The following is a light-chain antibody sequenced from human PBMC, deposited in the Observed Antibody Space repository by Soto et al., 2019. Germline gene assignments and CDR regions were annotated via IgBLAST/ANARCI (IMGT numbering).Light chain of an antibody. Sequence: QSALTQPPSASGSPGQSVSISCTGTSSDVGGYKYVSWFQHHPGKAPKLMIYEVNKRPSGVPDRFSGSKSGNTASLTVSGLQAEDEADYYCSSYAGSNTDVFGTGTKLTVL. CDR2: EVN. V-gene: IGLV2-8*01. CDR1: SSDVGGYKY. J-gene: IGLJ1*01. CDR3: SSYAGSNTDV.